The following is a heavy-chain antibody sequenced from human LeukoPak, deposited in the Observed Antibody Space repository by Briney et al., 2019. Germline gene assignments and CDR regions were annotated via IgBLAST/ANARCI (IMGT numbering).Heavy chain of an antibody. Sequence: PSQTQSLTCTVSGGSISSGGYYWSWIGQHPGKGLEWIGYIYYSGSTYYNPSLKSRVTISVDTSKNQFSLKLSSVTAADTAVYYCARLAHTALGPWGQGTLVTVSS. CDR1: GGSISSGGYY. CDR3: ARLAHTALGP. CDR2: IYYSGST. J-gene: IGHJ5*02. V-gene: IGHV4-31*03.